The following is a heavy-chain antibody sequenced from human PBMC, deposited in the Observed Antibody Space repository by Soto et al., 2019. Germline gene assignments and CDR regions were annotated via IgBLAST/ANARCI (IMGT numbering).Heavy chain of an antibody. D-gene: IGHD6-6*01. V-gene: IGHV3-21*01. CDR2: ISSSSSYI. CDR3: ARDRFEYSSSSGTYYYGMDV. J-gene: IGHJ6*02. CDR1: GFTFSSYS. Sequence: LRLSCAASGFTFSSYSMNWVRQAPGKGLEWVSSISSSSSYIYYADSVKGRFTISRDNAKNSLYLQMNSLRAEDTAVYYCARDRFEYSSSSGTYYYGMDVWGQGTTVTVSS.